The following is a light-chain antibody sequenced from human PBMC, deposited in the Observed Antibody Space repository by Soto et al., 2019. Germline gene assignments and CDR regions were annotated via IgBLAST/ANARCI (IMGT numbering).Light chain of an antibody. CDR3: QQYYSAPWT. Sequence: DIVMTQSPDSLAVSLGERATINCKSSQSVLYSSNNKNYLAWYQQKPRQPPKLLIYWASTRESGVPARFSGSGSGTDFTLTISSLQAEDVAVYYCQQYYSAPWTFGQGTKVEIK. CDR1: QSVLYSSNNKNY. V-gene: IGKV4-1*01. CDR2: WAS. J-gene: IGKJ1*01.